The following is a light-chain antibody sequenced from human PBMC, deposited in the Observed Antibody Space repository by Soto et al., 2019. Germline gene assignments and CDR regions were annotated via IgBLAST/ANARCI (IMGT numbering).Light chain of an antibody. J-gene: IGKJ2*01. CDR1: QSVSSSY. Sequence: EIVLTQSPGTLSLSPGERATLSCRASQSVSSSYLAWYQQKPGQAPRLLIYGASSRATGIPDRFSGSGSGTEFTLTISSLQSEDFAVYYCQKYNTWPHTFGQGTKLEI. CDR3: QKYNTWPHT. V-gene: IGKV3-20*01. CDR2: GAS.